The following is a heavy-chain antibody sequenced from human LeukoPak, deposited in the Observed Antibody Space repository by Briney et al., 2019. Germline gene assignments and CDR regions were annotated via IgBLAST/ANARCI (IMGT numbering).Heavy chain of an antibody. Sequence: SETLSLTCTVSGDSISNHTSYWTWIRQPAGKGLEWIGRIYASTSTSYNPSLKSRVTISVDTSKNAFSLKLTSVTAADTAVYYCARRPLSYGLDYWGQGTLVTVSS. CDR3: ARRPLSYGLDY. J-gene: IGHJ4*02. CDR1: GDSISNHTSY. CDR2: IYASTST. D-gene: IGHD3-10*01. V-gene: IGHV4-61*02.